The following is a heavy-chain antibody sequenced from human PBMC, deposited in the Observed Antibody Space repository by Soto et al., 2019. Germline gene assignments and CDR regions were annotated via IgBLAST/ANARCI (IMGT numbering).Heavy chain of an antibody. CDR2: IWYDGSQK. D-gene: IGHD2-15*01. CDR3: ARDARTGGSFGDL. V-gene: IGHV3-33*01. Sequence: QVQLVESGGGVVQPGRSLRISCAASGFTFRSYGMHWVRQAPGKGLEWVAVIWYDGSQKYYVDSVKDRFTISRDNSKNTLYLQMNSLRAEDTAVYYCARDARTGGSFGDLWGQGTLVTVSS. CDR1: GFTFRSYG. J-gene: IGHJ5*02.